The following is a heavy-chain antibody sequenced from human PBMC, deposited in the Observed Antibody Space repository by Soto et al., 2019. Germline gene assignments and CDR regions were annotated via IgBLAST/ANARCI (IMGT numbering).Heavy chain of an antibody. J-gene: IGHJ5*02. D-gene: IGHD6-13*01. CDR3: ARGSGRYSSSWLFDP. Sequence: QVQLQQWGAGLLKPSETLSLTCAVYGGSFSGYYWSWIRQPPGKGLEWIGEINHSGSTNYNPSLKSRVTISVDTSKNQFSLKLSSVTAADTAVYYCARGSGRYSSSWLFDPWGQGTLVTVSS. CDR1: GGSFSGYY. CDR2: INHSGST. V-gene: IGHV4-34*01.